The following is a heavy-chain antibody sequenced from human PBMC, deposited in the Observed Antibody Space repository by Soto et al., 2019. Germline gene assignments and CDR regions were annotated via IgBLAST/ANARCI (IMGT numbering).Heavy chain of an antibody. V-gene: IGHV6-1*01. Sequence: QTLSLTCAISGDSVSSDSVAWNWIRQSTSRGLEWLGRTYYRTKWFNDYAVSVMSRITITPDTSRNQFSLQLTSVTPEDTAVYYCATERGKYIDFFDYWGQGIRVTVSS. CDR3: ATERGKYIDFFDY. CDR2: TYYRTKWFN. D-gene: IGHD1-26*01. J-gene: IGHJ4*02. CDR1: GDSVSSDSVA.